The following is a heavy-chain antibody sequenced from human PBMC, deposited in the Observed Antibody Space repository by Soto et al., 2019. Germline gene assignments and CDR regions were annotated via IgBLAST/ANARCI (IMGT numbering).Heavy chain of an antibody. Sequence: SLRLSCAASGFTFTSYEMNWVRQAPGKGLEWVALIWNDGIRKVYVDSVKGRFTISRDNSKNTLDLQMNNLRDEDTAVYYCARDDDNDANALDYWGPGTLVTVSS. J-gene: IGHJ4*02. CDR2: IWNDGIRK. CDR1: GFTFTSYE. V-gene: IGHV3-33*08. CDR3: ARDDDNDANALDY.